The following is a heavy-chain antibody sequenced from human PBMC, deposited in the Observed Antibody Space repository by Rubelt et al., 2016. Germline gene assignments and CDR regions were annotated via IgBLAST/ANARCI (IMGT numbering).Heavy chain of an antibody. J-gene: IGHJ6*02. CDR3: ARDHSSCRSGGCDYYFGMDV. V-gene: IGHV4-59*11. Sequence: TLSLTCTVSGGSISSHYWSWIRQPPGKGLEWIGYIYSSGSTNYNPSLKSRVTMSVDTSKNQFSLGLSFVTAADTAVYYCARDHSSCRSGGCDYYFGMDVWGQGTTVTVSS. CDR2: IYSSGST. CDR1: GGSISSHY. D-gene: IGHD2-2*01.